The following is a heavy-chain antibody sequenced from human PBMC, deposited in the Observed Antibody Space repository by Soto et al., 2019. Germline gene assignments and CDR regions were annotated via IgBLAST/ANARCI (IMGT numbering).Heavy chain of an antibody. Sequence: EVQLVESGGGLVQPGGSLRLSCAASGFTFRSYSMQWVRQAPGKGLEWISYISSSSSAIYYADSVKGRITISRDNGKQSLYLQMDSLRAEDTAVYYCARAYTDSNYSYMDVWGKGTTVIVSS. D-gene: IGHD2-21*02. J-gene: IGHJ6*03. CDR2: ISSSSSAI. V-gene: IGHV3-48*01. CDR3: ARAYTDSNYSYMDV. CDR1: GFTFRSYS.